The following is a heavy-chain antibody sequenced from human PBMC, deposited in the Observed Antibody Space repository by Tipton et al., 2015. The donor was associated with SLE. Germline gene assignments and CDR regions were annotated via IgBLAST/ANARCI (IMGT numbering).Heavy chain of an antibody. CDR1: GGSISSGSYF. CDR3: ARDKNLNWFDP. Sequence: TLSLTCILSGGSISSGSYFWTWIRQPAGKGLEWLGRIHTSGGTSYNPSLEGRVTISMDTSKNQFSLKLNSVTAADTAVYYCARDKNLNWFDPWGQGTLITVSS. V-gene: IGHV4-61*02. J-gene: IGHJ5*02. CDR2: IHTSGGT.